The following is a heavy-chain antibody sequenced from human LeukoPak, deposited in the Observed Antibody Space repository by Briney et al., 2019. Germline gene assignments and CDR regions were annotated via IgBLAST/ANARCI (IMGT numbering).Heavy chain of an antibody. CDR3: ARWLDY. V-gene: IGHV3-21*01. CDR2: ISSGSTSI. Sequence: GGSLRLSCAASGFTFSSYSMNWIRQAPGKGLEWVSSISSGSTSIYYADSMKGRFTISRDNAKNSLYLQMNSLRAEDTAVYYCARWLDYWDQGTLVTVSS. J-gene: IGHJ4*02. CDR1: GFTFSSYS.